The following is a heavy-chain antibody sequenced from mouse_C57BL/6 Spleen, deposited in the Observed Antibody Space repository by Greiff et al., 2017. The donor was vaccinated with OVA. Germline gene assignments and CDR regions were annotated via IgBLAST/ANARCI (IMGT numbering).Heavy chain of an antibody. J-gene: IGHJ1*03. D-gene: IGHD1-1*01. CDR1: GFTFSSYA. V-gene: IGHV5-4*01. CDR3: ARDGDYYGGGYFDV. CDR2: ISDGGSYT. Sequence: DVQLVESGGGLVKPGGSLKLSCAASGFTFSSYAMSWVRQTPEKRLEWVATISDGGSYTYYPDNVKGRFTISRDNAKNNLYLQMSHLKSEDTAMYYCARDGDYYGGGYFDVWGTGTTVTVSS.